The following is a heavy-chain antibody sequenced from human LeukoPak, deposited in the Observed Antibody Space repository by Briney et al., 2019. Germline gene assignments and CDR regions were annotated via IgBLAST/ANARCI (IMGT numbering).Heavy chain of an antibody. D-gene: IGHD2/OR15-2a*01. CDR3: AREGGFYRPLDY. J-gene: IGHJ4*02. CDR1: GGSISATNW. CDR2: VRLNGRS. Sequence: PSGTLSLTCDVSGGSISATNWWTWVRQPPGGGLEWIGEVRLNGRSHYSPSLESRVTMSADMSENHISLHLTSVTAADTAVYYCAREGGFYRPLDYTGPGTLVIVSS. V-gene: IGHV4-4*02.